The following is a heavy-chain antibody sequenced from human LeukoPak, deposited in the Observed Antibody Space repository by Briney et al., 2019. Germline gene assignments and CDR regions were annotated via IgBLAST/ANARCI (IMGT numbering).Heavy chain of an antibody. CDR2: IIPIFGTA. V-gene: IGHV1-69*05. Sequence: SVKVSCKASGGTFCSYAISWVRQAPGQGLEWMGGIIPIFGTANYAQKFQGRVTITTDESTSTAYMELSSLRSEDTAVYYCARGPTYSSSWSHRGDWFDPWGQGTLVTVSS. CDR3: ARGPTYSSSWSHRGDWFDP. CDR1: GGTFCSYA. D-gene: IGHD6-13*01. J-gene: IGHJ5*02.